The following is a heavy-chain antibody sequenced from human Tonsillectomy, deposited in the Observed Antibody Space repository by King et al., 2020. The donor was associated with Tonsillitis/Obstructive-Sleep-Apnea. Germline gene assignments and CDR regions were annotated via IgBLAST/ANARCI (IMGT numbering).Heavy chain of an antibody. J-gene: IGHJ4*02. Sequence: VQLQESGPGLVKPSETLSLTCTVSGGSISSYYWSWIRQPPGKGLEWMGYIYYSGSTNYNPSLKTRVSISVDTSKNQFSLKLSSVTAADTAVYFCARHRGGSSWLFDYWGQGTLVTVSS. CDR1: GGSISSYY. CDR2: IYYSGST. V-gene: IGHV4-59*08. D-gene: IGHD6-13*01. CDR3: ARHRGGSSWLFDY.